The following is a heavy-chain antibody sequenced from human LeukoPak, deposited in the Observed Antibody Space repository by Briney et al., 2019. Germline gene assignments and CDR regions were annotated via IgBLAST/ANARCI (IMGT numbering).Heavy chain of an antibody. CDR1: GFTFSSYS. Sequence: GGSLRLSCAASGFTFSSYSMNWVRQAPGKGLAWVSYISSSSRTIYYAGSVKGRFTISRDNAKNSLYLQMNSLRDEDTAVYYCARDPRDGYCSTTSCYGAFDIWGQGTMVTVSS. V-gene: IGHV3-48*02. D-gene: IGHD2-2*01. J-gene: IGHJ3*02. CDR2: ISSSSRTI. CDR3: ARDPRDGYCSTTSCYGAFDI.